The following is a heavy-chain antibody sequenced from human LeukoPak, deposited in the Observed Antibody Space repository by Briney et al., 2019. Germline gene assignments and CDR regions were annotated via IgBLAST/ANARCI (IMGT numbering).Heavy chain of an antibody. J-gene: IGHJ6*02. CDR2: IIPIFGTA. V-gene: IGHV1-69*13. CDR1: GYTFNSYG. Sequence: SVKVSCKASGYTFNSYGISWVRLAPGQGLEWMGGIIPIFGTANYAQKFQGRVTITADESTSTAYMELSSLRSEDTAVYYCARGNELDYYYGMDVWGQGTTVTVSS. D-gene: IGHD1-1*01. CDR3: ARGNELDYYYGMDV.